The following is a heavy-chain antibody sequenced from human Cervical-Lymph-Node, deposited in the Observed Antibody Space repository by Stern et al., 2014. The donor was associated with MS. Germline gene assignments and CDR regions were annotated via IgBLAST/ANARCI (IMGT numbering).Heavy chain of an antibody. CDR2: IQSKTDGGTT. D-gene: IGHD3-3*01. V-gene: IGHV3-15*01. Sequence: EVQLVESGGGLVKPGGSLRLSCAASGFTFSNAWMSWVRQAPGKGLEWVGRIQSKTDGGTTDYAAPVKGRFTITRDDSKNTLYLQMNSLKTEDTAVYYCTTLITIFGVVIGDDAFDIWGQGTMVTVSS. J-gene: IGHJ3*02. CDR1: GFTFSNAW. CDR3: TTLITIFGVVIGDDAFDI.